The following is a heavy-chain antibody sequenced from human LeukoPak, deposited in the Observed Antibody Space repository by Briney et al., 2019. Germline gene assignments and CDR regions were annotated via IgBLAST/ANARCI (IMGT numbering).Heavy chain of an antibody. CDR2: ISRSGGST. J-gene: IGHJ3*02. Sequence: PGGSLRLSCAAAGFTFSSYAMSWVRQAPGKGVEGVSAISRSGGSTYYAQSVKGRFTISRHNSKNTLYLQMTSLRAEDTAVYYCARPGPAAKENAFDIWGQGTMVTVSS. CDR1: GFTFSSYA. V-gene: IGHV3-23*01. CDR3: ARPGPAAKENAFDI. D-gene: IGHD2-2*01.